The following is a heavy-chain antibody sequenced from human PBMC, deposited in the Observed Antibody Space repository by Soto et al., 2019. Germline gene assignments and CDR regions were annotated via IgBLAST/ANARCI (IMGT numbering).Heavy chain of an antibody. CDR3: GRGDEGLVDYGMDV. Sequence: PVGSLRLSCAASGFTFSRFDMHCVRQVAGKGLEWVSTIRSAGNTYFSDSVRGRFTISRGNGKNSLYLQMNSLRVGDTAVYYCGRGDEGLVDYGMDVWGQGTTVTVSS. CDR1: GFTFSRFD. CDR2: IRSAGNT. V-gene: IGHV3-13*01. J-gene: IGHJ6*02. D-gene: IGHD6-6*01.